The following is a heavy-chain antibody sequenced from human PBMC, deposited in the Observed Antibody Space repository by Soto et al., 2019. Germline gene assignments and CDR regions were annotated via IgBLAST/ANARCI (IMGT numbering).Heavy chain of an antibody. J-gene: IGHJ4*02. CDR2: IYHSGST. CDR3: ARVGGQDY. Sequence: AETLSLTCAVSGYSISSGYYWGWIRQPPGKGLEWIGSIYHSGSTYYNPSLKSRVTISVDTSKNQFSLKLSSVTAADTAVYYCARVGGQDYWGQGTLVTVS. D-gene: IGHD1-26*01. CDR1: GYSISSGYY. V-gene: IGHV4-38-2*01.